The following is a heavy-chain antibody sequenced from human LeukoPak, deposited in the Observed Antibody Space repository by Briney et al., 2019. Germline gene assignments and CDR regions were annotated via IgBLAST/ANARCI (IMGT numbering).Heavy chain of an antibody. CDR1: GGSISSYY. V-gene: IGHV4-59*01. Sequence: SETLSLTCTVSGGSISSYYWSWIRQPPGKGLEWIGYISYSGSTNYNPSLKSRVTISLDTSKNQFSLKVSSVTAADTAVYYCARWSLTEEESGFGHWGQGILVTVSS. D-gene: IGHD3-16*01. CDR3: ARWSLTEEESGFGH. J-gene: IGHJ4*02. CDR2: ISYSGST.